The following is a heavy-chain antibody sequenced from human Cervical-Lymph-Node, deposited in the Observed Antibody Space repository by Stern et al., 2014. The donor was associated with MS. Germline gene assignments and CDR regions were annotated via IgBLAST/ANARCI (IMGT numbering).Heavy chain of an antibody. CDR2: LYWDDDK. V-gene: IGHV2-5*02. CDR1: GFSLSSVGVG. J-gene: IGHJ6*02. CDR3: AHSLGAFGMDV. Sequence: EESGPTLVKPTQTLTLTCTFSGFSLSSVGVGVGWVRQPPGKALEWLGLLYWDDDKRYRPSLKNRLNSTKDTSKNQVFLSITHLDPVDTGTYYCAHSLGAFGMDVWGQGTTVTVSS.